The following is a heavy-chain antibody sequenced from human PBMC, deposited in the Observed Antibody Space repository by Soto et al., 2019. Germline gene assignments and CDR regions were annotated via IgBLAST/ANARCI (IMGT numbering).Heavy chain of an antibody. Sequence: PGGSLRLSCAASGFTFSSYGMHWVRQAPGKGLEWVAVIWYDGSNKYYADSVKGRFTISRDNSKNTLYLQMNSLRAEDTAVYYCARGGAERRIFDYWGPGTLVTVYS. D-gene: IGHD1-1*01. CDR2: IWYDGSNK. J-gene: IGHJ4*02. CDR3: ARGGAERRIFDY. CDR1: GFTFSSYG. V-gene: IGHV3-33*01.